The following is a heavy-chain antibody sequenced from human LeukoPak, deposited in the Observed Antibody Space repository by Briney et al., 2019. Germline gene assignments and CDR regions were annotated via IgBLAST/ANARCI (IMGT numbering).Heavy chain of an antibody. CDR3: ARGEGARDGYNYAGPFYFDY. Sequence: PGGSLRLSCAASGFTFSDYYWSWIRQPPGKGLEWIGKINHSGSTNYSPSLKSRVTISIDTSKNQFSLKLNSMTAADTAVYYCARGEGARDGYNYAGPFYFDYWGHGTLVTVSS. D-gene: IGHD5-24*01. V-gene: IGHV4-34*01. CDR2: INHSGST. CDR1: GFTFSDYY. J-gene: IGHJ4*01.